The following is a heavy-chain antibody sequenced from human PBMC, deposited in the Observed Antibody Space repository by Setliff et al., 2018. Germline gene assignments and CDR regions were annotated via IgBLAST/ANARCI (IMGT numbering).Heavy chain of an antibody. J-gene: IGHJ6*03. D-gene: IGHD6-19*01. CDR2: IYYSGST. CDR3: ARERLTQWLSYYYYMDV. V-gene: IGHV4-39*07. Sequence: SETLSLTCSVSGASISSDGYYWSWIRQPPGKGLEWIGSIYYSGSTYYNPSLKSRVTISVDTSKNQFSLKPSSVTAADTAVYYCARERLTQWLSYYYYMDVWGKGTTVTVSS. CDR1: GASISSDGYY.